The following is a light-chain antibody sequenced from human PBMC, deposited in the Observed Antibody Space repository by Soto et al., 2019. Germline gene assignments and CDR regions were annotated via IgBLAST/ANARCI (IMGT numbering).Light chain of an antibody. CDR1: QSVSSSD. J-gene: IGKJ3*01. V-gene: IGKV3-20*01. Sequence: EIVLTQSPGTLSLSPGERATLSCRASQSVSSSDLAWYQQQPGQAPRLLIYGASSRATGIPDRFSGSGSGTDFTLTISRLDPEDFAVYYCQQYGSSLFTFGPGTKVDIK. CDR3: QQYGSSLFT. CDR2: GAS.